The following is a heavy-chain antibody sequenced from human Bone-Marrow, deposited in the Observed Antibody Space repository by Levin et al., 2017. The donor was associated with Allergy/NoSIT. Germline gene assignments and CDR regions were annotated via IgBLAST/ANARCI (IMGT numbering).Heavy chain of an antibody. J-gene: IGHJ4*02. CDR1: GFIFNSHW. Sequence: GGSLRLSCAASGFIFNSHWMSWVRQAPGKGLEWVANINQDGSEKHYVDSVKGRFTISRDNAENSLYLQINSLRAEDTALYYCARDGVAPGIYFDHWGQGTLVIVSS. CDR3: ARDGVAPGIYFDH. V-gene: IGHV3-7*01. CDR2: INQDGSEK. D-gene: IGHD2-15*01.